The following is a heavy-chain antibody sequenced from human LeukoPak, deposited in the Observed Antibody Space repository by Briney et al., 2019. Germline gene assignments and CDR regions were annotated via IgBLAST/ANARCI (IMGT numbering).Heavy chain of an antibody. CDR3: AREVDDFWSGYYNNAFDI. J-gene: IGHJ3*02. D-gene: IGHD3-3*01. CDR1: GGSISSHY. CDR2: IYYSGST. Sequence: SETLSLTCTVSGGSISSHYWSWIRQPPGKGLEWIGYIYYSGSTNYNPPLKSRVTISVDTSKNQFSLKLSSVTATDTAVYYCAREVDDFWSGYYNNAFDIWGQGTMVTVSS. V-gene: IGHV4-59*11.